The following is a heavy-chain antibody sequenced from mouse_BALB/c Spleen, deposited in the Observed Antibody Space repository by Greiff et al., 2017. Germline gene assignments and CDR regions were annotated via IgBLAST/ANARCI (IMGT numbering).Heavy chain of an antibody. Sequence: EVHLVESGGGLVQPGGSLKLSCAASGFTFSSYTMSWVRQTPEKRLEWVAYISNGGGSTFYPDTVKGRFTISRDNAKNTLYLQMSSLKSEDTAMYYCTRHPLITTAIYAMDYWGQGTSVTVSS. CDR3: TRHPLITTAIYAMDY. CDR2: ISNGGGST. CDR1: GFTFSSYT. V-gene: IGHV5-12-2*01. J-gene: IGHJ4*01. D-gene: IGHD1-2*01.